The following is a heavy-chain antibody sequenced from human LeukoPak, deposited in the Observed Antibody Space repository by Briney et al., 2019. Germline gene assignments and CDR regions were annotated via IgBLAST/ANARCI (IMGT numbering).Heavy chain of an antibody. Sequence: SETLSLTCTVSGGPISSYYWSWIRQPPGKGLEWIGDIYYSGSTNYNPSLNSRVTISVDTSKNQFSLKLSSVTAADTAVYYCARSYYYYYMDVWGKGTTVTVSS. J-gene: IGHJ6*03. CDR3: ARSYYYYYMDV. CDR1: GGPISSYY. V-gene: IGHV4-59*01. CDR2: IYYSGST.